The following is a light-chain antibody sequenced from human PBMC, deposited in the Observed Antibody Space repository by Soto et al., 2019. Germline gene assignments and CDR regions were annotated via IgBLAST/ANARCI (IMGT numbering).Light chain of an antibody. V-gene: IGLV1-51*01. J-gene: IGLJ2*01. CDR3: GTWDSSLRTV. Sequence: QSALTQPPSVSAAPGQKVTISCSGSFSNIGNNDVSWYQQFPGTAPKLLIYDNYKRPSGIPDRFSGSKSGTSATLGISGLQTWDEADYYCGTWDSSLRTVFGGGTKVTVL. CDR2: DNY. CDR1: FSNIGNND.